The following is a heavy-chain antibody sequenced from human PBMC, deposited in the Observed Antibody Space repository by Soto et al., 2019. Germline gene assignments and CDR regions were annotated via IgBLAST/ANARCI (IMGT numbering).Heavy chain of an antibody. V-gene: IGHV3-30*18. CDR1: GFTFSSYG. J-gene: IGHJ4*02. CDR3: AKVSGPFYGDYAVCDY. Sequence: GGSLRLSCAASGFTFSSYGMHWVRQAPGKGLEWVAVISYDGSNKYYADSVKGRFTISRDNSKNTLYLQMNSLRAEDTDVYYCAKVSGPFYGDYAVCDYWGQGTLVTVSS. D-gene: IGHD4-17*01. CDR2: ISYDGSNK.